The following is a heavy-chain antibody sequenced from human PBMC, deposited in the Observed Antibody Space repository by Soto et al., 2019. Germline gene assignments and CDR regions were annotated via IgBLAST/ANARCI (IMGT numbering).Heavy chain of an antibody. CDR2: ISSSSSYI. CDR3: ARDGYCSSTSCQGLYYYYYMDV. CDR1: GFTFSSYS. J-gene: IGHJ6*03. V-gene: IGHV3-21*01. Sequence: EVQLVASGGGLVKPGGSLRLSCAASGFTFSSYSMNWVRQAPGKGLEWVSSISSSSSYIYYADSVKGRFTISRDNAKNSLYLQMNSLRAEDTAVYYCARDGYCSSTSCQGLYYYYYMDVWGKGTTVTVSS. D-gene: IGHD2-2*03.